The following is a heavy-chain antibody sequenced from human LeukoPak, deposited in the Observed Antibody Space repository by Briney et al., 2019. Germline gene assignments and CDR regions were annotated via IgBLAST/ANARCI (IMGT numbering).Heavy chain of an antibody. CDR3: ARASYGDFREYYFDY. Sequence: QPGGSLRLSCAASGFTFSSYGMHWVRQAPGKGLEWVAVIWYDGSNKYYADSVKGRFTISRDNSKNTLYLQMNSLRAEDTAVYYRARASYGDFREYYFDYWGQGTLVTVSS. J-gene: IGHJ4*02. CDR1: GFTFSSYG. CDR2: IWYDGSNK. V-gene: IGHV3-33*01. D-gene: IGHD4-17*01.